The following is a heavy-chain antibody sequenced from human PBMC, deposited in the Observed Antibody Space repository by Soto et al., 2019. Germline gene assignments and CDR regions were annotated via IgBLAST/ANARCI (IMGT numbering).Heavy chain of an antibody. V-gene: IGHV4-39*01. Sequence: PXGTLSLTCTVSGGSISSSSYYWGWIRQPPGKGLEWIGSIYYSGSTYYNPSLKSRVTISVDTSKNQFSLKLSSVTAADTAVYYCARRGYYDFWSGYYTLSYFDYWGQGTLVTVSS. CDR3: ARRGYYDFWSGYYTLSYFDY. CDR1: GGSISSSSYY. D-gene: IGHD3-3*01. CDR2: IYYSGST. J-gene: IGHJ4*02.